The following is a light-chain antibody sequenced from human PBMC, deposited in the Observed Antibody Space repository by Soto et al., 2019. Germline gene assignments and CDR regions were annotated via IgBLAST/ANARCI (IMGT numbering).Light chain of an antibody. CDR2: WAS. CDR1: QSVLYSPNNKNY. Sequence: DIVMTQSPDSLALSLGERATINCKSSQSVLYSPNNKNYLAWYQHKPGQPPNLLVYWASTRESGVPDRFRGSGCGTDFTLTISSLQADDAAVYYCHHYHSAPQTFGQGTKVEIK. CDR3: HHYHSAPQT. V-gene: IGKV4-1*01. J-gene: IGKJ1*01.